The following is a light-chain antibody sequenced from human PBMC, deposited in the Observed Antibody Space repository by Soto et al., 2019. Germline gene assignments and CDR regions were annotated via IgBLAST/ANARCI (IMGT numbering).Light chain of an antibody. CDR1: QNVSTY. V-gene: IGKV3-11*01. J-gene: IGKJ4*01. CDR3: QQRSNWPPLT. Sequence: EIVLTQSPATLSLSPGESATLSCRARQNVSTYLAWYQQKPGQAPRLLIYDASNRATGIPTRFSGSGSGTDFTLTISNLEPEDFAVYYCQQRSNWPPLTFGGGTKVEIK. CDR2: DAS.